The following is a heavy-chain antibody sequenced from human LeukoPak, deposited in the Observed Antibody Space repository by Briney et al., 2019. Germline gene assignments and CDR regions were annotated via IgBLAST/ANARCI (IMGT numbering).Heavy chain of an antibody. J-gene: IGHJ4*02. V-gene: IGHV3-48*01. D-gene: IGHD6-19*01. CDR3: ATMFSIGWESPDY. CDR1: GFTFRSYN. CDR2: ITTSGDTT. Sequence: PGGSLGLFCGASGFTFRSYNMNWVRQASGKGREGVSYITTSGDTTYYADSVKGRFTISRDNAKNPLYLQMNSLRAEDRAVYYCATMFSIGWESPDYWGQGNLVTVSS.